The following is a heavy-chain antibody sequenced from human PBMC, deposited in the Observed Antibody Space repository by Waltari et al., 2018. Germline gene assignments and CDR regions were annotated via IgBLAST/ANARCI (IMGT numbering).Heavy chain of an antibody. CDR2: IERDGSST. D-gene: IGHD6-19*01. Sequence: EVQLVESGGGADEPGGALRLSCDALGFTFCRYWMQWVRQAPGKGLVWFSLIERDGSSTTYADSVKGRFTISRDNATNTLYLQMDSLRVEDTAVYYCAGGSGWLTDSWGQGTLVTVSS. CDR1: GFTFCRYW. CDR3: AGGSGWLTDS. J-gene: IGHJ4*02. V-gene: IGHV3-74*01.